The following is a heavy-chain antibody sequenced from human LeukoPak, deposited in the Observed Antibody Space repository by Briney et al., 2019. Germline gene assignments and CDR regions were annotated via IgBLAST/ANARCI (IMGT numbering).Heavy chain of an antibody. V-gene: IGHV4-59*01. CDR1: GGSISSYY. Sequence: SETLSFTCTVSGGSISSYYWSWIRQPPGKGLEWIGYIYYSGSTNYNPSLKSRVTISVDTSKNQFSLKLSSVTAADTAVYYCARAPWASGPASIPAFGRFDLWGRGTLVTVSS. CDR2: IYYSGST. J-gene: IGHJ2*01. CDR3: ARAPWASGPASIPAFGRFDL. D-gene: IGHD2-15*01.